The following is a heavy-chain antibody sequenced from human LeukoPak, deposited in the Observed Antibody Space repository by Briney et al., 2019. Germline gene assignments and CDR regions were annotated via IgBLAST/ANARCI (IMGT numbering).Heavy chain of an antibody. CDR1: GFTFDDYA. D-gene: IGHD3-9*01. CDR3: AKDWGGVHLTHYYYYGMDV. J-gene: IGHJ6*02. CDR2: ISWNSGSI. Sequence: GGSLRLSCAASGFTFDDYAMHWVRQAPGKGLEWVSGISWNSGSIGYADSVKGRFTISRDNAKNSLYLQMNSLRAEDTALYYCAKDWGGVHLTHYYYYGMDVWGQGTTVTVSS. V-gene: IGHV3-9*01.